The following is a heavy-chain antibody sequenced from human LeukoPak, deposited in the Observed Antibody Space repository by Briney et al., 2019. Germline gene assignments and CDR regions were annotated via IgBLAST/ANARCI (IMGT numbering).Heavy chain of an antibody. D-gene: IGHD2-15*01. J-gene: IGHJ6*02. CDR1: GFTFSSYT. Sequence: GGSLRLSCAASGFTFSSYTMNWVRQAPGKGLEWVSSISSSSSYIYYADSVKGRLTISRDNAKNSLYLQMNSLRAEDTAVYYCARDPTPRYCSGGSCYTPYGMDVWGQGTTVTVSS. CDR3: ARDPTPRYCSGGSCYTPYGMDV. CDR2: ISSSSSYI. V-gene: IGHV3-21*01.